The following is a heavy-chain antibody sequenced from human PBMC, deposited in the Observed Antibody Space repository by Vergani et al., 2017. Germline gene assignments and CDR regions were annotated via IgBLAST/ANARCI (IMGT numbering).Heavy chain of an antibody. CDR2: ISYDGSNK. CDR1: GFTFSSYA. V-gene: IGHV3-30*01. Sequence: QVQLVESGGGVVQPGRSLRLSCAASGFTFSSYAMHWVRQAPGKGLEWVAVISYDGSNKYYADSVKGRFTISRDNSKNTLYLQMNSLRAEDTAVYYCAREYSGYDRPESSLDYWGQGTLVTVSS. D-gene: IGHD5-12*01. J-gene: IGHJ4*02. CDR3: AREYSGYDRPESSLDY.